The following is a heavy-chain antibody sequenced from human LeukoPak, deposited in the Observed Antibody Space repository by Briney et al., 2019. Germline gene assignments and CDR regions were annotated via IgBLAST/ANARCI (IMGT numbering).Heavy chain of an antibody. CDR3: ARGGGYGRNWFDP. V-gene: IGHV4-4*07. Sequence: PSETLSLTCIVSGGSISSYHWSWIRQPAGKRLEWIGHTYTSGSSNYNPSLKSRVTMSVDTSNNQCSLKLNSVTAADTAVYYCARGGGYGRNWFDPWGQGTLVIVSS. CDR1: GGSISSYH. D-gene: IGHD2-15*01. CDR2: TYTSGSS. J-gene: IGHJ5*02.